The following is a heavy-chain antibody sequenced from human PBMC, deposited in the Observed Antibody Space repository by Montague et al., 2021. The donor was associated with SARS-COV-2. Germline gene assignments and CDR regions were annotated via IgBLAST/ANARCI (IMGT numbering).Heavy chain of an antibody. J-gene: IGHJ4*02. CDR2: IYYSGSN. CDR1: GGSISSSSYY. CDR3: ARGGRVGTIVVVIAIPYYFDY. Sequence: SETLSLTCTVSGGSISSSSYYWVWIRPPPGKGLEWIGCIYYSGSNYYNPSLKSRVAISVDTSKNQFSLKLISVTAADTAVYYCARGGRVGTIVVVIAIPYYFDYWGQGTLVTVSS. D-gene: IGHD2-21*01. V-gene: IGHV4-39*02.